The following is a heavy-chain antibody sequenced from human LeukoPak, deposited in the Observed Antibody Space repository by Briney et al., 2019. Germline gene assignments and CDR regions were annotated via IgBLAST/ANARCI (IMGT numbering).Heavy chain of an antibody. D-gene: IGHD2-2*01. Sequence: SETLSLTCTVSGGSIGSYYWSWIRQPPGKGLEWIGYIYYSGSTNYNPSLKSRVTISVDTSKNQFSLKLSSVTAADTAVYYCARHSRRGYWFDPWGQGTLVTVSS. CDR1: GGSIGSYY. CDR3: ARHSRRGYWFDP. J-gene: IGHJ5*02. CDR2: IYYSGST. V-gene: IGHV4-59*08.